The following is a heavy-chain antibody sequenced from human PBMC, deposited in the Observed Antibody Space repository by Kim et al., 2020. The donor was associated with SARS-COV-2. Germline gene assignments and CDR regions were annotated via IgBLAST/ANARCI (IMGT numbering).Heavy chain of an antibody. CDR1: GFTFSSYA. CDR3: ARGKGGSYSYGMDV. CDR2: ISYDGSNK. V-gene: IGHV3-30-3*01. Sequence: GGSLRLSCAASGFTFSSYAMHWVRQAPGKGLEWVAVISYDGSNKYYADSVKGRFTISRDNSKNTLYLQMNSLRAEDTAVYYCARGKGGSYSYGMDVWGQGTTVTVS. J-gene: IGHJ6*02. D-gene: IGHD1-26*01.